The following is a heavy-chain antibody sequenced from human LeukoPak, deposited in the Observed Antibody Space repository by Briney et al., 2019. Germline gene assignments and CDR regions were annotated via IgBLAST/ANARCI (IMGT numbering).Heavy chain of an antibody. V-gene: IGHV4-59*01. CDR1: GGSISSCY. CDR3: ARSRYSYGHSTDYYFDY. J-gene: IGHJ4*02. CDR2: IYYSGST. D-gene: IGHD5-18*01. Sequence: PSETLSLTCTVSGGSISSCYWSWIRQPPGKGLEWIGYIYYSGSTNYNPSLKSRVTISVDTSKNQFSLKLSSVTAADTAVYYCARSRYSYGHSTDYYFDYWGQGTLVTVSS.